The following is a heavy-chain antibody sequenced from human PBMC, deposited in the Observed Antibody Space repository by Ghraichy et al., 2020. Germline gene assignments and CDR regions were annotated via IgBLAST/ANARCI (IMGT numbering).Heavy chain of an antibody. CDR1: GGSIRSSSYY. V-gene: IGHV4-39*01. CDR3: ATLPSDFWSGYLNTYYFDY. CDR2: IYYSGST. Sequence: ETLSLTCTVSGGSIRSSSYYWGWIRQPPGKGLEWIGSIYYSGSTYYNPSLKSRVTISVDTSKNQFSLKLSSVTAADTAVYYCATLPSDFWSGYLNTYYFDYWGQGTLVTVSS. J-gene: IGHJ4*02. D-gene: IGHD3-3*01.